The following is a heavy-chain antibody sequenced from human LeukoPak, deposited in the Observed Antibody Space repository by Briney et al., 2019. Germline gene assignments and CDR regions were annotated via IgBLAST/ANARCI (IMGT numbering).Heavy chain of an antibody. J-gene: IGHJ4*02. Sequence: PGGSLRLSCAASGFTVSSNYMSWVRQAPGKGLEWVSVIYSGGSAYYADSVKGRFTISRDNSKNTLYLQMNSLRAEDTAVYYCARDLLGSIDYWGQGTLVTVSS. CDR1: GFTVSSNY. V-gene: IGHV3-66*01. D-gene: IGHD2-15*01. CDR3: ARDLLGSIDY. CDR2: IYSGGSA.